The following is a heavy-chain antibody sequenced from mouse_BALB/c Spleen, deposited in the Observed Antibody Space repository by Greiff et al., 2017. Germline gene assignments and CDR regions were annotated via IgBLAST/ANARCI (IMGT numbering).Heavy chain of an antibody. CDR1: GYSITSDYA. CDR3: ARRDYPRYFEE. J-gene: IGHJ2*01. V-gene: IGHV3-2*02. CDR2: ISYSGST. D-gene: IGHD5-5*01. Sequence: DVKLQESGPGLVKPSQSLSLTCTVTGYSITSDYAWTWIRQFPGTKLEWMGYISYSGSTSYNPSLKSRISITRDTSKNQFFLQLNSVTTEDTATYYCARRDYPRYFEEWGQGTTLTVS.